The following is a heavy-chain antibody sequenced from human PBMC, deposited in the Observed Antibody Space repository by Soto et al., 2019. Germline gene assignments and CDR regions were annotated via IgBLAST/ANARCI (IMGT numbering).Heavy chain of an antibody. CDR3: ARDRCYDGTCYSASDS. CDR1: GFRFSTYN. J-gene: IGHJ5*01. V-gene: IGHV3-48*02. Sequence: EVRLMESGGGLVQPGGSLRLSCAASGFRFSTYNMDWVRQAPGKGPEWIAHISTTSFTIYYADSVKGRFTISRDNDRNSLYLEMNSLRDEDTAVYYWARDRCYDGTCYSASDSWGQGTLVTVSS. D-gene: IGHD2-15*01. CDR2: ISTTSFTI.